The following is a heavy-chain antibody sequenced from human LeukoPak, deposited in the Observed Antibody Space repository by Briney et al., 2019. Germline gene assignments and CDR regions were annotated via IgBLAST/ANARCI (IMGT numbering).Heavy chain of an antibody. V-gene: IGHV1-2*02. CDR3: ARDAMSDY. Sequence: ASVKVSCKASGYTFIDHYIHWVRQAPEQGPEWMGWINPRSGGTEYAQKFQGRVTMTRDTSINTAYMELTRLTSDDTAVYYCARDAMSDYWGQGTLVTVSS. J-gene: IGHJ4*02. CDR2: INPRSGGT. CDR1: GYTFIDHY. D-gene: IGHD2-2*01.